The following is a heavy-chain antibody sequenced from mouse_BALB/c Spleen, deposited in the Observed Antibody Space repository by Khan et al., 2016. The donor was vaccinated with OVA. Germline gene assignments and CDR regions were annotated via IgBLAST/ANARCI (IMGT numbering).Heavy chain of an antibody. CDR1: GYTFTDFY. Sequence: QMQLKESGAELARPGASVKLSCKASGYTFTDFYINWVKQRTGQGLEWIGEINPGSGDIYYNEKFKGKAPLTADKSSSTAYMQLSSLTSEDSAVYFCARRNYFGYTFADWGQGTLVTVAA. V-gene: IGHV1-77*01. CDR2: INPGSGDI. J-gene: IGHJ3*01. CDR3: ARRNYFGYTFAD. D-gene: IGHD1-2*01.